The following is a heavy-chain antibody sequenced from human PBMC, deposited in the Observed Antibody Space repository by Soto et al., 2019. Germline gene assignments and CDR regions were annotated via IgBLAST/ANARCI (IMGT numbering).Heavy chain of an antibody. V-gene: IGHV3-21*01. CDR2: ISSSGSFL. CDR3: ARDPPHGGTSSWDADS. D-gene: IGHD1-26*01. CDR1: GFTFSGSS. Sequence: EVHLVASGGGLVKPGGSLRLSCAASGFTFSGSSMNWVRQTAGKGLEWVSSISSSGSFLSYADSVKGRFTISRDNARNSLYLQMNNLRVADTALYYYARDPPHGGTSSWDADSWGQGTLVTVSS. J-gene: IGHJ4*02.